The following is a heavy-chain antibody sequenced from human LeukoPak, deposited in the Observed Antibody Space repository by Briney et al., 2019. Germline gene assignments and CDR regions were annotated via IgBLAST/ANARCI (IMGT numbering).Heavy chain of an antibody. V-gene: IGHV3-23*01. CDR2: ISGSGGST. D-gene: IGHD1-1*01. Sequence: GGSLRLSCAASGFTFRSYAMSWVRQAPGKGLEWVSAISGSGGSTYYADSVKGRFTISRDNSKNTLYLQMNSLRAEDTAVYYCAKDMTGTTISSYFDYWGQGTLVTVSS. CDR1: GFTFRSYA. CDR3: AKDMTGTTISSYFDY. J-gene: IGHJ4*02.